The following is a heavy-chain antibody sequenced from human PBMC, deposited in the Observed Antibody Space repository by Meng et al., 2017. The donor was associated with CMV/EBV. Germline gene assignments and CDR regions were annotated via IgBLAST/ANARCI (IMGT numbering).Heavy chain of an antibody. V-gene: IGHV3-30*02. CDR1: GFTFSSYG. CDR3: AKDSSTSSAKGSSFDH. Sequence: GESLKISCAASGFTFSSYGMHWVRQAPGKGLEWVAFIRYGGSKKYYADSVKGRFTISRDNSKNTLYLQMNSLRAEDTAVYYCAKDSSTSSAKGSSFDHWGQGTLVTVSS. D-gene: IGHD2-2*01. J-gene: IGHJ4*02. CDR2: IRYGGSKK.